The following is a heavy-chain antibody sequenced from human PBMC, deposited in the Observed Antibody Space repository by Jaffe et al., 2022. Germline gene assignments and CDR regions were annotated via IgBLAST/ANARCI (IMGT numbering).Heavy chain of an antibody. CDR3: ARGTLTGTAGLRGYFNH. D-gene: IGHD1-20*01. CDR2: IYYSGST. CDR1: GGSISSSYYY. V-gene: IGHV4-39*01. Sequence: QESGPGLVKPSETLSLTCTVSGGSISSSYYYWGWIRQPPGKGLEWIGSIYYSGSTYYNSSLQSRVTISVDTSKNQFSLKLSSVTAADTAVYFCARGTLTGTAGLRGYFNHWGQGTLVTVSS. J-gene: IGHJ4*02.